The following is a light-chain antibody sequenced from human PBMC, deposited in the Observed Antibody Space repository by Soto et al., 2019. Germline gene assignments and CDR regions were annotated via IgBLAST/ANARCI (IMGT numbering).Light chain of an antibody. J-gene: IGLJ2*01. CDR3: GADHGSGNNFVSL. Sequence: QPVLTQPPSASASLGASVTLTCTLSSGYSNYKVDWYQQRPGKGPRFVMRVGTGGIVGSKGDGIPDRFSVLGSCLNRYLTIKNIQEEDESDYHCGADHGSGNNFVSLFGGGTQLTVL. CDR1: SGYSNYK. CDR2: VGTGGIVG. V-gene: IGLV9-49*01.